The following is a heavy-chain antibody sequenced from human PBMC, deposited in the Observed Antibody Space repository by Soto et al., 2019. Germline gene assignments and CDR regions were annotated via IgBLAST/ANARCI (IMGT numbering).Heavy chain of an antibody. D-gene: IGHD2-2*01. V-gene: IGHV1-69*13. CDR3: ARDRKYCSSTSRYDRPGPYYYYGMDV. Sequence: SVKVSCKASGGTFSSYAISWVRQAPGQGLEWMGGIIPIFGTANYAQKFQGRVTITADESTSTAYMELSSLRSEDTAVYYCARDRKYCSSTSRYDRPGPYYYYGMDVWGQGTTVTVYS. J-gene: IGHJ6*02. CDR2: IIPIFGTA. CDR1: GGTFSSYA.